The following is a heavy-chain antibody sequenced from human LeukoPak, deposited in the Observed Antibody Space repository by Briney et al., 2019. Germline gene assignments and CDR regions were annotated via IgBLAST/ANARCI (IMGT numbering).Heavy chain of an antibody. D-gene: IGHD5-18*01. CDR2: INSDGSST. Sequence: PGGSLRLSCAASGFTFSSYWTHWVRQAPGKGLVWVSRINSDGSSTSYADSVKGRFTISRDNAKNTLYLQMNSLRAEDTAVYYCARFPGYSYGQRYFDYWGQGTLVTVSS. J-gene: IGHJ4*02. V-gene: IGHV3-74*01. CDR3: ARFPGYSYGQRYFDY. CDR1: GFTFSSYW.